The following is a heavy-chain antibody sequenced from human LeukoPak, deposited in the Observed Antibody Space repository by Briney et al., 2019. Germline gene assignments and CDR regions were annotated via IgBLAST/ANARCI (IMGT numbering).Heavy chain of an antibody. V-gene: IGHV4-59*08. J-gene: IGHJ4*02. CDR2: IYYSGST. CDR3: ATSPFRYYLDY. Sequence: SETLSLTCTVSGGSISSYYWSWIRQPPGKGLEWIGYIYYSGSTNYNPSLKSRVTISVDTSKNQFSLKLSSVTAADTAVYYCATSPFRYYLDYWGQGTLVTVSS. CDR1: GGSISSYY.